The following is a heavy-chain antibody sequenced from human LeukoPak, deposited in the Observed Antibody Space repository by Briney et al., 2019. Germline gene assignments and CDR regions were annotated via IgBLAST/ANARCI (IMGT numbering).Heavy chain of an antibody. D-gene: IGHD6-13*01. V-gene: IGHV3-23*01. Sequence: GGSLRLTCAASGFTFSSYAMTWVGQAPGKGLEWVTAISDSGGSTYYVDSVKGRFTISRDNSKNTLFLQMNSLRAEDTAVYFCARGEQQLILPFDYWGQGTLVTVSS. CDR3: ARGEQQLILPFDY. CDR2: ISDSGGST. CDR1: GFTFSSYA. J-gene: IGHJ4*02.